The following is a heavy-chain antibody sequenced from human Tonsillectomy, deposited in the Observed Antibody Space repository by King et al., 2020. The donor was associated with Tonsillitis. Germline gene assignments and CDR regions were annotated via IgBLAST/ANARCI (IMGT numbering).Heavy chain of an antibody. V-gene: IGHV1-2*02. CDR2: INPKSDGT. Sequence: QLVQSGAEVKKPGASGRVSCKASGYTFTAYYIHWVRQAPGQGLEWMGWINPKSDGTTYTQKFQGRVTMTRDTSISTAYMELSRLRSDDAAVYYCATGGSGWYWVYWGQGTLVTVSS. J-gene: IGHJ4*02. D-gene: IGHD6-19*01. CDR3: ATGGSGWYWVY. CDR1: GYTFTAYY.